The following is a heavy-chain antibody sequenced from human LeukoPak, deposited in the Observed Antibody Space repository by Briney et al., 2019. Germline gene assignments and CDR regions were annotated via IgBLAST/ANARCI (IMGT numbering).Heavy chain of an antibody. CDR2: MNPNSGNT. D-gene: IGHD3-22*01. V-gene: IGHV1-8*03. CDR3: ARARDSSGYYDY. J-gene: IGHJ4*02. Sequence: ASVKVSCKASGYTFTSYDINWVRQATGQGLEWMGWMNPNSGNTGYAQKFQGRVTITRNASISTAYMELSSLRSEDTAVYYCARARDSSGYYDYWGQGTLVTVSS. CDR1: GYTFTSYD.